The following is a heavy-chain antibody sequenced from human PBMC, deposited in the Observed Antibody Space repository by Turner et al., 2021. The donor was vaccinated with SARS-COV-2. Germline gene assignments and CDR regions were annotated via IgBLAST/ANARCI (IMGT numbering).Heavy chain of an antibody. CDR3: ARAASFLNWFDP. V-gene: IGHV3-48*03. J-gene: IGHJ5*02. CDR2: ISSSGSTI. CDR1: GFTFSSYE. Sequence: EVQLVESGGGWVQPGGSLRLSCAASGFTFSSYEMNWVRQAPGKGLEWVSYISSSGSTIYYADSVKGRFTISRDNAKNSLYLQMNSLRAEDTAVYYCARAASFLNWFDPWGQGTLVTVSS.